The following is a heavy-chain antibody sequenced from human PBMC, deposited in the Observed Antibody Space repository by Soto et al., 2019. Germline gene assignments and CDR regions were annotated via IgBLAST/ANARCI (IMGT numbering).Heavy chain of an antibody. V-gene: IGHV1-18*01. CDR2: ISTYNGKT. CDR3: ASDRVEAALGTFDQ. D-gene: IGHD6-13*01. Sequence: QVQLVQSGAEVKKPGASVKVSCKTSGYTFSTYPISWVRQAPGQGLEWVGWISTYNGKTNYGQKLQGRVTITTDTSTSTAYTDLRNLRSDDTAVYYCASDRVEAALGTFDQWGQGTLVTVSS. J-gene: IGHJ4*02. CDR1: GYTFSTYP.